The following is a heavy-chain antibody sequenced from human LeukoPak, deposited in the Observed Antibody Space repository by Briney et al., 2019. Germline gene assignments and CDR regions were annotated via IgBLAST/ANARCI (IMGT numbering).Heavy chain of an antibody. CDR3: ARGPEGFDWLPRVDP. J-gene: IGHJ5*02. Sequence: ASVKVSCKASGYTFTRFGISWVRQAPGQGLEWMGRISAYNGNTNYAQRLQGRVTMTTDTSTSTAYKELRSLRSDDTAVYYCARGPEGFDWLPRVDPWGQGTLVTVSS. CDR1: GYTFTRFG. CDR2: ISAYNGNT. D-gene: IGHD3-9*01. V-gene: IGHV1-18*04.